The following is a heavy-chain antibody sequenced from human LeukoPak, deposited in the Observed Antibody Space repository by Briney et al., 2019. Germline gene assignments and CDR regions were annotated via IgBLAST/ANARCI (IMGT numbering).Heavy chain of an antibody. Sequence: GGSLRLSCAASGFTFSSYSMNWVRQAPGKGLEWVAFIRYDGSNKYYADSVKGRFTISRDNSKNTLYLQMNSLRAEDTAVYYCARGFDDYGDYRAVGDGYWGQGTLVTVSS. CDR2: IRYDGSNK. J-gene: IGHJ4*02. CDR3: ARGFDDYGDYRAVGDGY. D-gene: IGHD4-17*01. V-gene: IGHV3-30*02. CDR1: GFTFSSYS.